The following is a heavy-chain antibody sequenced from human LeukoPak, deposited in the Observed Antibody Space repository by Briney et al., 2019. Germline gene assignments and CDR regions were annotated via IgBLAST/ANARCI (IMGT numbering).Heavy chain of an antibody. V-gene: IGHV1-2*02. J-gene: IGHJ5*02. CDR1: GYTFTGYY. CDR2: INPNSGGT. CDR3: ARDRDCSSTSCRTKIGKEGFDP. Sequence: ASVKVSCKASGYTFTGYYMHWVRQAPGQGLEWMGWINPNSGGTNYAQKFQGRVTMTRDTSISTAYMELSRLRSDDTAVYYCARDRDCSSTSCRTKIGKEGFDPWGQGTLVTVSS. D-gene: IGHD2-2*01.